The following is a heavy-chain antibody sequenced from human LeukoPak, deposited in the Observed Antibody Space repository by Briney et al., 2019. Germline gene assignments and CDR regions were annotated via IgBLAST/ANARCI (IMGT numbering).Heavy chain of an antibody. D-gene: IGHD6-19*01. CDR3: ARDGRAGSLFAY. CDR1: GGSISSYY. CDR2: IYYSGST. Sequence: SETLSLTCTVSGGSISSYYWSWIRQPPGKGLEWIGYIYYSGSTNYNPSLKSRVTISVDTSKNQFSLRLSSVTAADTAIYYCARDGRAGSLFAYWGQGTLVTVSS. V-gene: IGHV4-59*01. J-gene: IGHJ4*02.